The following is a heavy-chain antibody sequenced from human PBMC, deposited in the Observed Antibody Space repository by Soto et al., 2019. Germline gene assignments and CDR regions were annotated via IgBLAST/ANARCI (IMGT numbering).Heavy chain of an antibody. D-gene: IGHD1-26*01. CDR2: ISGSGGST. Sequence: EVQLLESGGTLVQPGGSLRLSCAASGFTFSSFAMSWVRQAPGKGLEWVSAISGSGGSTYYGDSVRGRFTISRDNSKNTLYLQMNSLRAEDTAVYYCARDRGSYRSYYYGMDVWGQGTTVTVSS. V-gene: IGHV3-23*01. CDR3: ARDRGSYRSYYYGMDV. CDR1: GFTFSSFA. J-gene: IGHJ6*02.